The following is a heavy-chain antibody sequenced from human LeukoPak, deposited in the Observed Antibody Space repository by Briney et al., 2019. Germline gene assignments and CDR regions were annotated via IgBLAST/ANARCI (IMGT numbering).Heavy chain of an antibody. V-gene: IGHV1-2*06. D-gene: IGHD6-13*01. CDR3: ARVAPIAAAGNWFDP. CDR1: GYTFTGYY. Sequence: ASVKVSCKASGYTFTGYYMHWVRQAPGQGLEWMGRINPNSGGTNYAQKFQGRVTMTRDTSISTAYMELSRPRSDDTAVYYCARVAPIAAAGNWFDPWGQGTLVTVSS. J-gene: IGHJ5*02. CDR2: INPNSGGT.